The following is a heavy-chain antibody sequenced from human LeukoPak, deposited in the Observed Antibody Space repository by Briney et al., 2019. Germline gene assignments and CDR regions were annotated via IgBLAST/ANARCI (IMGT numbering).Heavy chain of an antibody. Sequence: PGGSLRLSCAASGFTLSDYYMSWIRQAQGKGLEWVSYISSSGSTIYYADSVKGRFTISRDNAKNSLYLQMNSLSAEDTAVYYCARAPYYYGSGSPKDYWGQGTLVTVSS. D-gene: IGHD3-10*01. CDR2: ISSSGSTI. J-gene: IGHJ4*02. CDR3: ARAPYYYGSGSPKDY. CDR1: GFTLSDYY. V-gene: IGHV3-11*04.